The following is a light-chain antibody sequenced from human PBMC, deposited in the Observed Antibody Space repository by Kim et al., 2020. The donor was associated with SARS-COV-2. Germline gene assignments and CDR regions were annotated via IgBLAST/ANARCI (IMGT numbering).Light chain of an antibody. Sequence: SYELSQPPSVSVAPGKTASIACGGDNIGSKGVHWYQQKPGQAPVLVMYYDNSRPSGIPERFSGSNSGNTATLTIIRVEAGDEADYYCQVWDNAGDGQVLFGGGTQLTVL. CDR2: YDN. CDR3: QVWDNAGDGQVL. J-gene: IGLJ2*01. CDR1: NIGSKG. V-gene: IGLV3-21*04.